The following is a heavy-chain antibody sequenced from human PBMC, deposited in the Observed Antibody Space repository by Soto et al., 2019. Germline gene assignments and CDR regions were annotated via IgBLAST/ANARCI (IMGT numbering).Heavy chain of an antibody. Sequence: QVQLVQSGAEVKKPGSSVKVSCKASGGTFSSYTISWVRQAPGQGLEWMGRIIPILGIANYAQKFQGRVTIPADNTTSRDYRELGSLRSEDTAVYYCAREGCGGASCYDYGMDVWGQGTTVTVSS. CDR3: AREGCGGASCYDYGMDV. CDR2: IIPILGIA. V-gene: IGHV1-69*08. D-gene: IGHD2-15*01. CDR1: GGTFSSYT. J-gene: IGHJ6*02.